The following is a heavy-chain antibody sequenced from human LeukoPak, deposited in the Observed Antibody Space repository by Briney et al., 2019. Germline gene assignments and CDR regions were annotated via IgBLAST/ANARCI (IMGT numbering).Heavy chain of an antibody. V-gene: IGHV4-59*01. J-gene: IGHJ4*02. CDR2: ISYSGST. CDR1: GDSISSYS. D-gene: IGHD3-16*01. CDR3: ARVGRGVHTWGSYSFDQ. Sequence: SETLSLTCTVSGDSISSYSWTWTRQPPGKGLEWIGFISYSGSTRYNASFESRVTISIDTSNNQFSMKLTSVTAADTARYYCARVGRGVHTWGSYSFDQWGQGALVTVSS.